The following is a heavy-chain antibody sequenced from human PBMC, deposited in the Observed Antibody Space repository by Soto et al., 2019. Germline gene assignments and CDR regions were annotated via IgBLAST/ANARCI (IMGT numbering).Heavy chain of an antibody. CDR1: GFDFSNYW. V-gene: IGHV3-7*01. CDR2: INPRGDEK. D-gene: IGHD3-16*02. CDR3: GAWGYPNP. Sequence: EVQLVQSGGGLVQPGGSLRLSCVASGFDFSNYWMNWVRQTPGKGLEWVANINPRGDEKRCVDPVKGRFTVSRDNAKNSLYLQMDSLRVEDTAVYFCGAWGYPNPWGQGTLVTVSS. J-gene: IGHJ5*02.